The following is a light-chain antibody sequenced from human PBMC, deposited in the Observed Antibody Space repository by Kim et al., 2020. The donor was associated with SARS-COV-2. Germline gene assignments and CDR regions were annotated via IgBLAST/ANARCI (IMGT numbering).Light chain of an antibody. J-gene: IGLJ2*01. Sequence: SSELTQDPAVSVALGQTVRITCQGDSLRSYYASWYQQKPGQAPVLVIYGKNNRPSGIPDRFSGSSSGNTASLTITGAHAEDEADYYCNSRDSSGNHHVFGGGTQLTVL. CDR2: GKN. CDR1: SLRSYY. V-gene: IGLV3-19*01. CDR3: NSRDSSGNHHV.